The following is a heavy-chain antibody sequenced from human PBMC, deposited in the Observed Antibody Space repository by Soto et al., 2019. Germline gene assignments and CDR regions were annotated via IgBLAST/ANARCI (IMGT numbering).Heavy chain of an antibody. CDR3: ARGQSGNYYDNYFDY. D-gene: IGHD1-26*01. CDR2: ITPILGTA. J-gene: IGHJ4*02. Sequence: SVKVSCKASEGTFSSYAISWVRQAPGQGPEWMGSITPILGTANYAQKFQDRVTLTADKSTSTAYMKLCSLRSEDTAVYYCARGQSGNYYDNYFDYWGQGTLVTV. V-gene: IGHV1-69*04. CDR1: EGTFSSYA.